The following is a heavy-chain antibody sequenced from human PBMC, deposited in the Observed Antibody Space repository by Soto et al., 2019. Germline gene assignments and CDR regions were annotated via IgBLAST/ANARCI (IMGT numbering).Heavy chain of an antibody. D-gene: IGHD6-13*01. V-gene: IGHV4-30-2*01. CDR3: ARGKQGSSSWVVVRWWFDP. CDR1: GGSISSGGYS. J-gene: IGHJ5*02. Sequence: SETLSLTCAVSGGSISSGGYSWSWIRQPPGKGLEWIGYINHSGSTNYNPSLKSRVTISVDTSKNQFSLKLSSVTAADTAVYYCARGKQGSSSWVVVRWWFDPWGQGTLVTVSS. CDR2: INHSGST.